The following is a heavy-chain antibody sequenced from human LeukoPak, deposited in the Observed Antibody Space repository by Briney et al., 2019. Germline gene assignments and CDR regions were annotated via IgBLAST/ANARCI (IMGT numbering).Heavy chain of an antibody. CDR2: IVPLFGTA. D-gene: IGHD3-22*01. CDR3: VREYDGSRSYSYFDY. CDR1: GTYT. J-gene: IGHJ4*02. V-gene: IGHV1-69*13. Sequence: SVKVSCKASGTYTINWVRQAPGQGLEWMGGIVPLFGTATYAQRFQDRLTITAGESTNTVYMELSSLTSDDTAVYYCVREYDGSRSYSYFDYWGQGTMVTVSP.